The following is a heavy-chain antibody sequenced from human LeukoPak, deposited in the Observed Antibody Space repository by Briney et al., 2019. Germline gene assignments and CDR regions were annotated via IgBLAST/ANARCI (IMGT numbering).Heavy chain of an antibody. Sequence: GGSLRLSCAASRFTFSSYSLNWVRQAPGKGLEWVSSISTSSRYIYYADSVKGRFTISRDNAKNSLYLQMNSLRAEDTAVYYCSIIARDASYWGQGTLVTVSS. J-gene: IGHJ4*02. CDR3: SIIARDASY. CDR1: RFTFSSYS. D-gene: IGHD6-13*01. CDR2: ISTSSRYI. V-gene: IGHV3-21*01.